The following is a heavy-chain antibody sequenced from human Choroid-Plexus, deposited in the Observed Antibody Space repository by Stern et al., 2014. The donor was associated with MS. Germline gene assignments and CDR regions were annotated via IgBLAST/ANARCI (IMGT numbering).Heavy chain of an antibody. J-gene: IGHJ5*02. CDR1: GFTFGSCA. D-gene: IGHD2/OR15-2a*01. CDR2: VSYDGSNK. Sequence: VQLVESGGGVVQPGRPLRLSCVASGFTFGSCAMHWVRQAPGKGLEWVAGVSYDGSNKYYADSVKGRFTISRDNSQNHLYMQMSSLRPEDTAVYYCAKDRQYLTYFFDHWGQGSLVTVSS. V-gene: IGHV3-30*18. CDR3: AKDRQYLTYFFDH.